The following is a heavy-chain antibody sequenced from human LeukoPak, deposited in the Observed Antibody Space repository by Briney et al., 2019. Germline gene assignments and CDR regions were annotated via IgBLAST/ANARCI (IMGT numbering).Heavy chain of an antibody. J-gene: IGHJ3*02. CDR2: INHSGST. D-gene: IGHD3-22*01. V-gene: IGHV4-34*01. Sequence: PSETLSLTCAVYGGSFSGYYWSWIRQPPGKGLEWIGEINHSGSTNYNPPLKSRVTISVDTSKNQFSLKLSSVTAADTAVYYCARARNYYDSSGPTSDAFDIWGQGTMVTVSS. CDR3: ARARNYYDSSGPTSDAFDI. CDR1: GGSFSGYY.